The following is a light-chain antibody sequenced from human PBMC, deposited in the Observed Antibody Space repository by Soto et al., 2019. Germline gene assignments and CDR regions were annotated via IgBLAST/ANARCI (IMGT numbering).Light chain of an antibody. J-gene: IGKJ1*01. CDR1: QSVSTS. CDR3: QVRDVWPT. CDR2: DAS. Sequence: IVLKQSPATLSLSPGERAALSCRASQSVSTSLAWYQHKPGQAPRLIIYDASKRAPGIPARFSGSGSGTDFTLTISSPEPEDFAVYYCQVRDVWPTFGQGTKVDIK. V-gene: IGKV3-11*01.